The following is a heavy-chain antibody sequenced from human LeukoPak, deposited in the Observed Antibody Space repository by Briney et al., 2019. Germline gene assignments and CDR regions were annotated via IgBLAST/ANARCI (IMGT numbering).Heavy chain of an antibody. Sequence: GASVKVSCKASGYTFTGYYMHRVRQAPGQGLEWMGWINPNSGGTNYAQKFQGRVTMTRDTSISTAYMELSRLRSDDTAVYYCARDGPGQQLVNWFDPWGQGTLVTVSS. CDR2: INPNSGGT. CDR1: GYTFTGYY. CDR3: ARDGPGQQLVNWFDP. V-gene: IGHV1-2*02. J-gene: IGHJ5*02. D-gene: IGHD6-13*01.